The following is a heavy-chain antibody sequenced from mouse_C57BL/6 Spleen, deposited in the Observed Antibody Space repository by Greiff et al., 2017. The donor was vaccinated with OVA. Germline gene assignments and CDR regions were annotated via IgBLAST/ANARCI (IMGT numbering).Heavy chain of an antibody. D-gene: IGHD2-1*01. CDR2: FYHGDGDT. CDR1: GYAFSRYW. CDR3: ARRLLSPFAY. V-gene: IGHV1-80*01. Sequence: VQLQPSGAELVKPGASVQISCKASGYAFSRYWLHWVKQGPGEGLAWIGQFYHGDGDTKYKGKFKGKATLTADKSSSTAYMQLSSLTSEDSAVYFCARRLLSPFAYWGQGTLVTVSA. J-gene: IGHJ3*01.